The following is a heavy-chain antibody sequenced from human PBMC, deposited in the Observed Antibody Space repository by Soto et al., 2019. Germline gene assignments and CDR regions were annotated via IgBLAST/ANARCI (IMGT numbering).Heavy chain of an antibody. J-gene: IGHJ4*02. V-gene: IGHV3-30-3*01. Sequence: SLSLSCAASGFTFSSYAMHRVCRAPGKGLESVAVITYDGSNKYYAASVKGRFTISRDNSKNTLYLQMNSLRAEDTTVYYCARDKPEIVVVMLYYFDYWGQGILVPAST. CDR2: ITYDGSNK. CDR3: ARDKPEIVVVMLYYFDY. CDR1: GFTFSSYA. D-gene: IGHD3-22*01.